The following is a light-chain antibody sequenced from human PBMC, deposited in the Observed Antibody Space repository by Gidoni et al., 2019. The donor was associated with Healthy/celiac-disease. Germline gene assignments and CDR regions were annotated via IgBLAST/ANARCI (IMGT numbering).Light chain of an antibody. V-gene: IGLV1-40*01. CDR3: QSYDSSLSGYVV. CDR1: SSNIGAGYD. Sequence: QSVLTQPPPASGAPGQRVTISCTGSSSNIGAGYDVHWYQQLPGTAPKLLIYGNSNRPSGVPDRFSGSKSGTSASLAITGLQAEDEADYYCQSYDSSLSGYVVFGGGTKLTVL. J-gene: IGLJ2*01. CDR2: GNS.